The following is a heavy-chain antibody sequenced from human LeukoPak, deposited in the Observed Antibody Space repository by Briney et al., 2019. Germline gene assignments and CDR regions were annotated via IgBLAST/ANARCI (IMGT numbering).Heavy chain of an antibody. CDR3: AKEQDSGWRDFDY. Sequence: GGSLRLSCAASGFTFSTYGMHWVCHAPGRGLDRVALISYDRSEKYYPDSVKGRFTISRDNSRNTVFLQMNSLRAEDTAVYYCAKEQDSGWRDFDYWGQGTLVTVSS. CDR2: ISYDRSEK. J-gene: IGHJ4*02. D-gene: IGHD6-19*01. CDR1: GFTFSTYG. V-gene: IGHV3-30*18.